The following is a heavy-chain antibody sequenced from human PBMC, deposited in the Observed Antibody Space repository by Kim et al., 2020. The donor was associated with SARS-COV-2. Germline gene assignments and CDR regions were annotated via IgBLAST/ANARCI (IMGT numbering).Heavy chain of an antibody. V-gene: IGHV3-74*01. CDR2: INSNGRIT. Sequence: GGSLRLSCTASGFAFSNYWMHWVRQAPGKGLVWVSRINSNGRITDYADSVKGRFTMSRDNTKSTVYLQMNSLRVDDTAVYYCVRVVTATFDYWGQGTLV. J-gene: IGHJ4*02. CDR3: VRVVTATFDY. CDR1: GFAFSNYW.